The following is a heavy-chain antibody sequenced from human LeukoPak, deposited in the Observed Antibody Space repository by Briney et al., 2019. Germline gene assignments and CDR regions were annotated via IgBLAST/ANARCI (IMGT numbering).Heavy chain of an antibody. D-gene: IGHD3-22*01. J-gene: IGHJ4*02. CDR3: AKDPDYDSSGYYGY. Sequence: PGGSLRLSCAASGFTFSSYAMSWVRQAPGKGLEWVSAISGSGGSTYYADSVKGRFTISRDNSKNTLYLQMNSLRAEDTAVYYCAKDPDYDSSGYYGYWGQGTLVTVSS. CDR1: GFTFSSYA. CDR2: ISGSGGST. V-gene: IGHV3-23*01.